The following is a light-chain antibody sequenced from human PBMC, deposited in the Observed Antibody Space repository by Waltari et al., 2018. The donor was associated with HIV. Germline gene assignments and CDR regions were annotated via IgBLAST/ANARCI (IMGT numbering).Light chain of an antibody. CDR1: QSISSL. CDR3: QQYNSYPYT. Sequence: DIQMTQSPSTLSAFVGDRVTITCRASQSISSLLAWYQQKPGKAPKLLIYKASSLESGVPSRFSGTGSGTEFTLTISSLQPDDFASYYCQQYNSYPYTFGQGTKLEIK. V-gene: IGKV1-5*03. CDR2: KAS. J-gene: IGKJ2*01.